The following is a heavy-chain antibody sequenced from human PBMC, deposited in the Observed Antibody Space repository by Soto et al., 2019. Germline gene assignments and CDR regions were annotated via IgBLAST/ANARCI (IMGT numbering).Heavy chain of an antibody. CDR1: GFPFNTYW. Sequence: GGSLRLSCAASGFPFNTYWMTLVRQAPGKGLEWVANINQDGSVNYYVDSVKGRFTISRDNAENSLFLQMDSLRVEDTALYYCVRDKKGPMPSVNWFDPWGQGNLVAVSS. V-gene: IGHV3-7*03. J-gene: IGHJ5*02. D-gene: IGHD2-2*01. CDR3: VRDKKGPMPSVNWFDP. CDR2: INQDGSVN.